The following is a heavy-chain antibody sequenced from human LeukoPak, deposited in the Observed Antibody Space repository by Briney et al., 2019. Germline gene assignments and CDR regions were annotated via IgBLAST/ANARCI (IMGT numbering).Heavy chain of an antibody. CDR3: ARDTAYYDILTGYFDY. CDR2: ISSSSSYI. Sequence: PGGSLRLSCAASGFTFSSYSMNWVRQAPGKGLEWVSSISSSSSYIYYADSVKGRFTISRDNAKNSLYLQMNSLRAEDTAVYYCARDTAYYDILTGYFDYWGRGTLVTVSS. D-gene: IGHD3-9*01. J-gene: IGHJ4*02. CDR1: GFTFSSYS. V-gene: IGHV3-21*01.